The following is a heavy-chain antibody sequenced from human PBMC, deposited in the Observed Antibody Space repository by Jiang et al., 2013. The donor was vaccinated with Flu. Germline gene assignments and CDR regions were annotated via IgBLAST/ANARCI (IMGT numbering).Heavy chain of an antibody. D-gene: IGHD6-19*01. CDR2: IYYTGST. Sequence: GSGLVKPSETLSLTCTVSGGSISSYYWSWIRRPPGKGLEWIGYIYYTGSTNYNPSLKSRITISVDRSKNQFSLKLTSVTAADTAVYYCAVHRAVAGFYFFDYWGQGTLVTVSS. CDR3: AVHRAVAGFYFFDY. J-gene: IGHJ4*02. V-gene: IGHV4-59*08. CDR1: GGSISSYY.